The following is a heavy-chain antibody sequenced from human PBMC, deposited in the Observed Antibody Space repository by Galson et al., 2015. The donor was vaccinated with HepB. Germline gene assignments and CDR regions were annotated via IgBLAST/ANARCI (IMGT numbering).Heavy chain of an antibody. D-gene: IGHD2-21*02. CDR1: GFTFSDYY. CDR2: IRNTAYSHGT. CDR3: ARAPSCRRSDCDSAQYYQMDV. V-gene: IGHV3-72*01. J-gene: IGHJ6*03. Sequence: SLRLSCAASGFTFSDYYMDWVRQAPGKGLEWVGRIRNTAYSHGTEYAASVKGRFIISRDDSKNSLHLHMNSLKTEDTAVYCCARAPSCRRSDCDSAQYYQMDVWGKGTTVTVSS.